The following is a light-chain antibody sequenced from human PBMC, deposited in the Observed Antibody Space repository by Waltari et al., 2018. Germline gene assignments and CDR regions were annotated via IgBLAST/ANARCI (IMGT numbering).Light chain of an antibody. CDR3: QQYNTYSYT. CDR1: QSLSTW. J-gene: IGKJ2*01. V-gene: IGKV1-5*03. Sequence: DIQMTQSPSTLSASVGDRVTITCLASQSLSTWLAWYQQKPGEAPKLLIYKASILESGVPSRFSGSGSETEFTLTISSLQPDDFATYYCQQYNTYSYTFGQGTKVEI. CDR2: KAS.